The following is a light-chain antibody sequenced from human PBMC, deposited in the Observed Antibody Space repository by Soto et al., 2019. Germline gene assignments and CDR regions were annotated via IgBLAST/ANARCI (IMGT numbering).Light chain of an antibody. Sequence: QSAGTEPRTVSGSPGQAVTISCTGTRSDFGGYNYVSWYQQHPGRAPKLMIYDVSKRPSGVPDRFSGSKSGNTASLAISGLQAEDEADYYCCSYAGTYTFVFGTGTKATVL. CDR1: RSDFGGYNY. V-gene: IGLV2-11*01. CDR3: CSYAGTYTFV. CDR2: DVS. J-gene: IGLJ1*01.